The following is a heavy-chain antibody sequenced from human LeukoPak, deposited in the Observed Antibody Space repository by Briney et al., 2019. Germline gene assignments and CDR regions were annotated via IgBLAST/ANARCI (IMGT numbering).Heavy chain of an antibody. CDR1: GYSFTSYW. CDR3: ARLRGSCSSTSCRRIWFDP. CDR2: IYPGDSDT. D-gene: IGHD2-2*01. Sequence: GESLKISCKGSGYSFTSYWIGWVRQMPGKGLEWMGIIYPGDSDTRYSPSFQGQVTISADKSISTAYLQWSSLKASDTAMYYCARLRGSCSSTSCRRIWFDPWGQGTLVTVPS. V-gene: IGHV5-51*01. J-gene: IGHJ5*02.